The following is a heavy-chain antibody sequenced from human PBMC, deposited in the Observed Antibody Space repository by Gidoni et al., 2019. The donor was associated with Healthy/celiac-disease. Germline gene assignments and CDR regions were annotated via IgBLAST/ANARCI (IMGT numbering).Heavy chain of an antibody. Sequence: EVQLVESGGGLVKPGGSIRLSCADSGFTFSNAWMSWVRQAPGKGLEWVGRIKSKTDGGTTDYAAPVKGRFTISRDDSKNTLYLQMNSLKTEDTAVYYCTTDPYYYDSSGYYHTPGYWGQGTLVTVSS. D-gene: IGHD3-22*01. CDR2: IKSKTDGGTT. CDR1: GFTFSNAW. V-gene: IGHV3-15*01. J-gene: IGHJ4*02. CDR3: TTDPYYYDSSGYYHTPGY.